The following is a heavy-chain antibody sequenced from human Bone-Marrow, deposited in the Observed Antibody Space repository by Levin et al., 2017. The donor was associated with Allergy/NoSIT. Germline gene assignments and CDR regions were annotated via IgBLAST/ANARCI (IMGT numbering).Heavy chain of an antibody. D-gene: IGHD2/OR15-2a*01. V-gene: IGHV3-11*01. Sequence: SCAASGFNFSDYYMSWVRQVPGKGLEWLAYISVTGMTIYYADSVKGRFIISRDNTRNSLSLQMNSLRAGDSAIYYCARDRSYFFDFWGQGSLVTVSS. CDR3: ARDRSYFFDF. CDR1: GFNFSDYY. J-gene: IGHJ4*02. CDR2: ISVTGMTI.